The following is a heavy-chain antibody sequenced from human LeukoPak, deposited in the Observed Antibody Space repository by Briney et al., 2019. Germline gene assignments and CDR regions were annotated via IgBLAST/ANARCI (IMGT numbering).Heavy chain of an antibody. J-gene: IGHJ4*02. V-gene: IGHV4-61*02. CDR2: IYISGST. Sequence: NPSQTLSLTCTVSGGSVSSGTYYWTWIRQPAGKGLEWIGRIYISGSTNYNPSLKSRVTISVDTSKNQFSLKLSSVTAADTAVYYCARGGDIVVVPAATPFDYWGQGTLVTVSS. CDR3: ARGGDIVVVPAATPFDY. D-gene: IGHD2-2*01. CDR1: GGSVSSGTYY.